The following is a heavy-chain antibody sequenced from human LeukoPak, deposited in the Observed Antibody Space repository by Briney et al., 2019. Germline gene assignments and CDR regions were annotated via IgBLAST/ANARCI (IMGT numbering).Heavy chain of an antibody. Sequence: SETLSLTCAVYGGSFSGYYWSWIRQPPGKGLEWIGYIYYSGTTYYNPSLESRVTISVDTSENQFSLKLSSVTAADTAVYYCARSGLLYFDYWAREPWPPSPQ. J-gene: IGHJ4*02. CDR3: ARSGLLYFDY. CDR2: IYYSGTT. CDR1: GGSFSGYY. V-gene: IGHV4-34*09.